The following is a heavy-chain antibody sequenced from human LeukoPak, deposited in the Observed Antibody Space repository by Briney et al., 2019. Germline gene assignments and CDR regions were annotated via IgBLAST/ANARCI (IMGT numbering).Heavy chain of an antibody. CDR3: ARSGSYFVDY. CDR2: IYYSGST. J-gene: IGHJ4*02. Sequence: SETLSPTCTVSGGSISSYYWSWVRQPPGKGLEWIGYIYYSGSTNYNPSLKSRVTISVDTSKNQFSLKLSSVTAADTAVYYCARSGSYFVDYWGQGTLVTVSS. CDR1: GGSISSYY. V-gene: IGHV4-59*01. D-gene: IGHD1-26*01.